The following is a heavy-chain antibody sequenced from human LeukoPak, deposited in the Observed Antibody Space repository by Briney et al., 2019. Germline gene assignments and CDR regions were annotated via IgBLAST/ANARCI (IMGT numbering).Heavy chain of an antibody. CDR1: GFSFSTFS. Sequence: GGSLRLSCAASGFSFSTFSMSWVRQAPGKGLEWVAFMNFNEKDKSYTDAVKGRFIISRDDYRNTLYLQMSSLTSEDTAVYYCAKAESSSSGFYNYMDVWGKGTTVTVSS. J-gene: IGHJ6*03. D-gene: IGHD6-6*01. CDR2: MNFNEKDK. CDR3: AKAESSSSGFYNYMDV. V-gene: IGHV3-30*02.